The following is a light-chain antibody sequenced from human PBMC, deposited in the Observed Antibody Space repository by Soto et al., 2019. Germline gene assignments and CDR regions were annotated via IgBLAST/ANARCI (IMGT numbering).Light chain of an antibody. CDR1: SSNIVSST. J-gene: IGLJ2*01. Sequence: QSVLTQSPSASGTPGQTVTISCSGSSSNIVSSTVNWYQHVPGTAPKLLIYRDNERLSGFPDRISASKSGTSASLVISGLQSEDEADYYCASWDVSLDGVVFGGGTKLTVL. CDR3: ASWDVSLDGVV. V-gene: IGLV1-44*01. CDR2: RDN.